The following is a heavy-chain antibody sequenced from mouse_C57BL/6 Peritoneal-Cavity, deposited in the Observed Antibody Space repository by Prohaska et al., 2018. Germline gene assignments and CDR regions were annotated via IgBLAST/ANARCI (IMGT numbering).Heavy chain of an antibody. CDR3: ARLVTTYFEV. V-gene: IGHV9-3*01. CDR2: INTYSGVP. CDR1: GYTLTTYA. D-gene: IGHD2-2*01. Sequence: QIQLVQSGPELKKPGETVKIACKDSGYTLTTYAMSWVKKAPGKGLKWMGWINTYSGVPTYADDLKGRFAFSLETAASTAYLQINNLKNEDTARYLCARLVTTYFEVWGTGNTVTVCS. J-gene: IGHJ1*03.